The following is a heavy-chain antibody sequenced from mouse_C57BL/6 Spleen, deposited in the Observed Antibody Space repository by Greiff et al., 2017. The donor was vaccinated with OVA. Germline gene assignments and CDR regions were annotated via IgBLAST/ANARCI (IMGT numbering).Heavy chain of an antibody. CDR3: ARSLTTDYAMDD. CDR1: GYSFTGYY. J-gene: IGHJ4*01. V-gene: IGHV1-42*01. Sequence: VQLQQSGPELVKPGASVKISCKASGYSFTGYYMNWVKQSPEKSLEWIGEINPSTGGTTYNQKFKAKATLTVEKSSSTAYMQLKSLTSEDSAVYYCARSLTTDYAMDDWGQGTSVTVSS. CDR2: INPSTGGT. D-gene: IGHD1-1*01.